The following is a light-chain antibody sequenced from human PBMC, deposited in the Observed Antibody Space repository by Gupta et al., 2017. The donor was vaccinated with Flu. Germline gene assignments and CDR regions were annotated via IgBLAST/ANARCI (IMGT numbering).Light chain of an antibody. CDR1: QSVSTR. CDR2: AAS. J-gene: IGKJ3*01. Sequence: EIVMTQSHATLSVSPGERATLSCRASQSVSTRLAWSQQKPGQAPRLLIYAASPRAPGIPARFRGSGSGTEFTLTIGSLQSEDFAFYYCQEYNEWPPLFTFGPGTKVDVK. CDR3: QEYNEWPPLFT. V-gene: IGKV3-15*01.